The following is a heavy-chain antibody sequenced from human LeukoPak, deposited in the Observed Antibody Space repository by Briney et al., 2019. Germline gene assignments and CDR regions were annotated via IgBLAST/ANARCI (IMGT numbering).Heavy chain of an antibody. J-gene: IGHJ5*02. D-gene: IGHD6-19*01. Sequence: SETLSLTCTVSGGSISTITYYWGWIRQPPGKGLEWVGHMYYRGNTFYNPSLKSRVTISVDTSKNQFSLKLSSVTAADTAVYYCALFLVLDDSSGWNWFDPWGQGTLVTVSS. CDR1: GGSISTITYY. CDR3: ALFLVLDDSSGWNWFDP. CDR2: MYYRGNT. V-gene: IGHV4-39*07.